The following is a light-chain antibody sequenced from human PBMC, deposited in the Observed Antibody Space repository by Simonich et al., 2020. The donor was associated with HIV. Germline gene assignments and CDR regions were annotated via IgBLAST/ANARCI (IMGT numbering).Light chain of an antibody. V-gene: IGKV4-1*01. CDR2: WAS. J-gene: IGKJ4*01. Sequence: DIVMTQSPDSLAVSLGERATINCKSSQSVLYSSNNKNYLAWYQQKPGQPPKLLIYWASIRESGVPDRVSGSGSGTDFTLTISSLQAEDVAVYYCQQYHSIPPTFGGGTKVEIK. CDR1: QSVLYSSNNKNY. CDR3: QQYHSIPPT.